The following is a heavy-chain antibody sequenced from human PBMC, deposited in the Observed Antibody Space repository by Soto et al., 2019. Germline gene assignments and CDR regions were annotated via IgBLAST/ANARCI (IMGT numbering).Heavy chain of an antibody. CDR2: IYDSGSI. V-gene: IGHV4-4*02. D-gene: IGHD6-13*01. Sequence: SETLSLTCVVSGGSISSSNWWTWVRQSPGKGLEWIGEIYDSGSINYNPSLKSRATMSVDMSKKQFSLKLTSVTAADTAVYYCARDPSAADYFDYWGKGTLVTVSS. CDR3: ARDPSAADYFDY. J-gene: IGHJ4*02. CDR1: GGSISSSNW.